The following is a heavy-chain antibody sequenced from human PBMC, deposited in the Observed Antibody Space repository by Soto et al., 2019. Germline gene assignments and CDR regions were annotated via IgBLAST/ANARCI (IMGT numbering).Heavy chain of an antibody. J-gene: IGHJ4*02. V-gene: IGHV1-69*06. CDR1: GGTFSSYA. Sequence: SVKVSCKASGGTFSSYAISWVRQAPGQGLEWMGGIIPIFGTANYAQKFQGRVTITADKSTSTAYMELSSLRSEDTAVYYCALAGCSGGSCYPRIDYWGQGTLVTVSS. D-gene: IGHD2-15*01. CDR2: IIPIFGTA. CDR3: ALAGCSGGSCYPRIDY.